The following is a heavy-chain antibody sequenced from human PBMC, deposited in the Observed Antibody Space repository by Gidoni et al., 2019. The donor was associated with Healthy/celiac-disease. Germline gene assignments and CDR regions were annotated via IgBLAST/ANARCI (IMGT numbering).Heavy chain of an antibody. CDR3: ARVSGHPERCDP. J-gene: IGHJ5*02. CDR2: MYYSGET. D-gene: IGHD1-26*01. Sequence: QVHLQESGPGVVKPSETLSLTCTVSGGSINSDYWSWFRQPPGKGLEWIGYMYYSGETFYNPSLQSRVTISVDTSKNQFSLRLNSVTAADTAVYYCARVSGHPERCDPWGQGTLVTVSS. CDR1: GGSINSDY. V-gene: IGHV4-59*01.